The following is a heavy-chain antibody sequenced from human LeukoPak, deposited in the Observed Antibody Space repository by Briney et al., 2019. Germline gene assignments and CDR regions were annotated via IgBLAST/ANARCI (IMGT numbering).Heavy chain of an antibody. CDR2: INPSGGST. V-gene: IGHV1-46*01. J-gene: IGHJ4*02. D-gene: IGHD3-9*01. CDR3: ARGDQNYDILNYHVDY. CDR1: GYTFTSYY. Sequence: ASVKVSCKASGYTFTSYYMHWVRQALGQGLEWMGIINPSGGSTSYAQKFQGRVTMTRDTSTSTVYMELSSLRSEDTAVYYCARGDQNYDILNYHVDYWGQGTLVTVSS.